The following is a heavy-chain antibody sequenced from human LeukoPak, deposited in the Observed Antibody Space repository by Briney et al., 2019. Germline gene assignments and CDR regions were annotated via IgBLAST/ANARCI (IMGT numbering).Heavy chain of an antibody. CDR1: GFTFSSYG. V-gene: IGHV3-7*05. CDR3: ARDPYSSTWSYGMDV. D-gene: IGHD6-6*01. J-gene: IGHJ6*02. Sequence: GASLRLSCAASGFTFSSYGMSWVRQAPGKGLEWVANVKEDGSEEVYVDSVKGRFTISRDNAKNSLFLQMNTLRAEDTAVYYCARDPYSSTWSYGMDVWGQGTTVTVSS. CDR2: VKEDGSEE.